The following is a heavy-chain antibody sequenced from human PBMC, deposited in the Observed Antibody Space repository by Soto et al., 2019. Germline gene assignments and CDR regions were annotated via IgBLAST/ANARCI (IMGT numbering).Heavy chain of an antibody. CDR3: AREVVVVVAATHYYYYGMDG. J-gene: IGHJ6*02. V-gene: IGHV4-31*03. D-gene: IGHD2-15*01. CDR1: GGSISSGGYY. CDR2: IYYSGST. Sequence: SETLSLTCTVSGGSISSGGYYWSWIRQHPGKGLEWIGYIYYSGSTYYNPSLKSRVTISVDTSKNQFSLKLSSVTAADTAVYYCAREVVVVVAATHYYYYGMDGWGQGTTVTVSS.